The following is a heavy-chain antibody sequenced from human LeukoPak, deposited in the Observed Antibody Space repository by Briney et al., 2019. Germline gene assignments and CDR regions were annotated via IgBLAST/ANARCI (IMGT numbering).Heavy chain of an antibody. J-gene: IGHJ4*02. V-gene: IGHV4-34*01. CDR2: INHSGST. D-gene: IGHD3-10*01. CDR1: GGSISSYY. Sequence: ASETLSLTCTVSGGSISSYYWSWIREPPGRGLEWIGEINHSGSTNYNPSLKSRVTISVDTSKNQLSLKLSSVTAADTAVYYCARHDYYGSGEQGYWGQGTLVTVSS. CDR3: ARHDYYGSGEQGY.